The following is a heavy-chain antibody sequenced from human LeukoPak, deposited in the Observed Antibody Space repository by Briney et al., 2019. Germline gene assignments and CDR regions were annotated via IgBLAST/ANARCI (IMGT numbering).Heavy chain of an antibody. V-gene: IGHV3-30*18. Sequence: GGSLRLSCAASGFTFSSYGTHWVRQAPGKGLEWVAVISYDGSNKYYADSVKGRFTISRDNSKNTLYLQMNSLRAEDTAVYYCAKEGNVVVPAFDYWGQGTLVTVSS. CDR1: GFTFSSYG. CDR3: AKEGNVVVPAFDY. J-gene: IGHJ4*02. CDR2: ISYDGSNK. D-gene: IGHD2-2*01.